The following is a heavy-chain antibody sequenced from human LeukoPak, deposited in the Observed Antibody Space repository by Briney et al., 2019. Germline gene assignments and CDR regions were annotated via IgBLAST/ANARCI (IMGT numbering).Heavy chain of an antibody. Sequence: EASVKVSCKASGYTFTSYGISWVRQAPGQGLEWMGWISAYNGNTNYAQKLQGRVTMTTDTSTSTAYMELRSLRSDDTAVYYCARDVGNSKRSYYYYGMDVWGQGTTVTVSS. CDR2: ISAYNGNT. J-gene: IGHJ6*02. CDR3: ARDVGNSKRSYYYYGMDV. D-gene: IGHD1-1*01. CDR1: GYTFTSYG. V-gene: IGHV1-18*01.